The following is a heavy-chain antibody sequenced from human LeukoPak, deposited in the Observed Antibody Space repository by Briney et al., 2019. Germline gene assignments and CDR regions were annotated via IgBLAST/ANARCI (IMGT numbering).Heavy chain of an antibody. V-gene: IGHV5-51*01. J-gene: IGHJ4*02. CDR1: GYTFTSYW. Sequence: KVSCKASGYTFTSYWIGWVRQMPGKGLEWMGIIYPGDSDTRYSPSFQGQVTISADKSISTAYLQWSSLKASDTAMYYCARQVAQLAKIDYWGQGTLVTVSS. CDR3: ARQVAQLAKIDY. CDR2: IYPGDSDT. D-gene: IGHD2-2*01.